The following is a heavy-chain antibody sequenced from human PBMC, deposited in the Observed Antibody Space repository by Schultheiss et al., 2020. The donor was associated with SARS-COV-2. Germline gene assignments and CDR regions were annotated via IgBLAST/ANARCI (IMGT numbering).Heavy chain of an antibody. J-gene: IGHJ4*02. CDR1: GFTVSSNY. D-gene: IGHD3-3*01. V-gene: IGHV3-33*08. CDR2: IWYDGSNK. Sequence: GGSLRLSCAASGFTVSSNYMSWVRQAPGKGLEWVAVIWYDGSNKYYADSVKGRFTISRDNSKNTLYLQMNSLKTEDTAVYYCTTRFLEWLPFDYWGQGTLVTVSS. CDR3: TTRFLEWLPFDY.